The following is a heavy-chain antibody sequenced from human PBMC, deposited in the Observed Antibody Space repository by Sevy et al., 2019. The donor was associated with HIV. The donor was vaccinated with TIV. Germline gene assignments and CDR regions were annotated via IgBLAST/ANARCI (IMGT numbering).Heavy chain of an antibody. CDR3: NSERWRFFESSTRYLLPYFDS. CDR2: IKSETDGGTR. V-gene: IGHV3-15*01. CDR1: GFTFFNTW. Sequence: GGSLRLSCSASGFTFFNTWMSWVRQAPGKGLEWVGRIKSETDGGTREYAAPVTGRCTISRDDSKDTLYLQMNSLKSEDTAISLCNSERWRFFESSTRYLLPYFDSWGQGALVTVSS. D-gene: IGHD2-2*01. J-gene: IGHJ4*02.